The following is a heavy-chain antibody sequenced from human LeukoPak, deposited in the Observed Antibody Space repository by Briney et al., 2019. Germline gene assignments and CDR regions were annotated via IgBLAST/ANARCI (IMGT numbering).Heavy chain of an antibody. J-gene: IGHJ4*02. V-gene: IGHV3-23*01. CDR3: AKDLSCSSTSCYANPLLYFDY. Sequence: GGSLRLSCAASGFTFSSYAMSWVRQALGKGLEWVSAISGSGGSTYYADSVKGRFTISRDNSKNTLYLQMNSLRAEDTAVYYCAKDLSCSSTSCYANPLLYFDYWGQGTLVTVSS. CDR2: ISGSGGST. D-gene: IGHD2-2*01. CDR1: GFTFSSYA.